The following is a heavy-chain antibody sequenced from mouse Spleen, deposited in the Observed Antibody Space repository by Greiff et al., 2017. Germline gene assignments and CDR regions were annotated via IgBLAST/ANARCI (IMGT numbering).Heavy chain of an antibody. Sequence: QVQLQQPGAELVRPGSSVKLSCKASGYTFTSYWMHWVKQRPIQGLEWIGNIDPSDSETHYNQKFKDKATLTVDKSSSTAYMQLSSLTSEDSAVYYCARGAGTQNFDYWGQGTTLTVSS. D-gene: IGHD4-1*01. J-gene: IGHJ2*01. V-gene: IGHV1-52*01. CDR3: ARGAGTQNFDY. CDR2: IDPSDSET. CDR1: GYTFTSYW.